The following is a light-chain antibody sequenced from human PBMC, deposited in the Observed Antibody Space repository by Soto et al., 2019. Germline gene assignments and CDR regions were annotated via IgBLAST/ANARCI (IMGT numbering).Light chain of an antibody. Sequence: EIVMTQSPATLSVSPGERATLSCRASQSVSSNLAWYQQKPGQAPRLLIYGASTRATGIPARFSGSGSGTEFTLTISRLEPEDFAVYYCQQYGSSPPSSTFGQGTRLEIK. V-gene: IGKV3-15*01. J-gene: IGKJ5*01. CDR1: QSVSSN. CDR2: GAS. CDR3: QQYGSSPPSST.